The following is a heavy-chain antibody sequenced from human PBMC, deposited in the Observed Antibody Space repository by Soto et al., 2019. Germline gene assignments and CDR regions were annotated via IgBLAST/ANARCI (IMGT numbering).Heavy chain of an antibody. V-gene: IGHV4-39*01. J-gene: IGHJ5*02. D-gene: IGHD6-13*01. CDR2: IYYSGST. CDR1: GGPISSSSYY. Sequence: SETLSLTCTVSGGPISSSSYYWGWIRQPPGKGLEWIGSIYYSGSTYYNPSLKSRVTISVDTSKNQFSLKLSSVTAADTAVYYCARGRAAAGRFDPWGQGTLVTVSS. CDR3: ARGRAAAGRFDP.